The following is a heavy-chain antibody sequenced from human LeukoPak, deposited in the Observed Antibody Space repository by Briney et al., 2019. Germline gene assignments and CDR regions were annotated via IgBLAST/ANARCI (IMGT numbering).Heavy chain of an antibody. D-gene: IGHD2-2*01. V-gene: IGHV3-21*01. J-gene: IGHJ5*02. CDR2: ISSSSSYI. CDR1: GVTFSSYS. Sequence: GSLRLSCAASGVTFSSYSMNWVRQAPGKGLEWVSSISSSSSYIYYADSVKGRFTISRDKAENSLYLQMNSLRAEDTAVYYCARGDSSAAMPRNPWGQGTLVTVSS. CDR3: ARGDSSAAMPRNP.